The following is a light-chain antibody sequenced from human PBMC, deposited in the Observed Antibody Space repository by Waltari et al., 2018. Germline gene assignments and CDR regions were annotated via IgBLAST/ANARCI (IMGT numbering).Light chain of an antibody. CDR2: NNY. Sequence: QSVLTQPPSVSGPPGQRITITCSGSTSNIGTNIVTWSQPPPGTAPTLLIFNNYQRASGVPDRFSASRSGTSASLAISGLQSEDEADYYCASWDDSLDAFVFGTGTKVTVL. CDR3: ASWDDSLDAFV. CDR1: TSNIGTNI. J-gene: IGLJ1*01. V-gene: IGLV1-44*01.